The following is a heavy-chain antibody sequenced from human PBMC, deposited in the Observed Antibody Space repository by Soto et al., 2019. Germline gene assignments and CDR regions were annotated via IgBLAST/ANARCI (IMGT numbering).Heavy chain of an antibody. D-gene: IGHD1-1*01. CDR1: GFTFSSYA. Sequence: QVQLVESGGGVVQPGRSLRLSCAATGFTFSSYAMHWVRQAPGKGLEWVAIISYDGGHKYYADSVKGRFIISRDNSQNMLNLQMNSLRAEDTAVYYCARDWNDGHWGQGTLVTVSS. CDR2: ISYDGGHK. J-gene: IGHJ4*02. V-gene: IGHV3-30-3*01. CDR3: ARDWNDGH.